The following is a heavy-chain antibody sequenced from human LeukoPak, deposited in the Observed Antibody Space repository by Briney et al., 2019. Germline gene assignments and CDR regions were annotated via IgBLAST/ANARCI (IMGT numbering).Heavy chain of an antibody. CDR1: GFTFRNYG. Sequence: GGSLRLSCAASGFTFRNYGMHWVRQAPGKGLEWVAFIRYDGSNKYYADSVEGRFTISRDNSKNTLYLQMSSQRAEDTAVYYCAKDWAYSGNYYYFDYWGQGTLVTVSS. CDR3: AKDWAYSGNYYYFDY. J-gene: IGHJ4*02. D-gene: IGHD1-26*01. V-gene: IGHV3-30*02. CDR2: IRYDGSNK.